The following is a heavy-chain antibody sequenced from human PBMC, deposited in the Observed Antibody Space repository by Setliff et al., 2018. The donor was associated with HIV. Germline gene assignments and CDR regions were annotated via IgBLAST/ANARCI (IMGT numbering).Heavy chain of an antibody. V-gene: IGHV4-4*07. CDR2: IYASGRT. Sequence: PSETLSLTCSVSGGSVNSYYWSWIRQPAGKGLEWIGRIYASGRTNYNPSLKSRVTISVDTSKNQFSLKLNSVTAADTAVYYCARAKYYYDTSAYYGSRDWYFDLWGRGTLVTVSS. J-gene: IGHJ2*01. CDR3: ARAKYYYDTSAYYGSRDWYFDL. CDR1: GGSVNSYY. D-gene: IGHD3-22*01.